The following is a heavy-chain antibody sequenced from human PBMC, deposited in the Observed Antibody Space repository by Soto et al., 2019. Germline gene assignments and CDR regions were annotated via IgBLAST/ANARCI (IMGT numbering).Heavy chain of an antibody. Sequence: QVQLVESGGGVVQPGASLRLSCVASGFRFSGFAMHWVRQAPGKGLEWVAVISFDGSEKFYVDSVKGRFSISRDDFHSTVFLQMDSLRPEDTGVYYCAIDLGGYVHLWDKSNYWGQGTLLNVSS. CDR1: GFRFSGFA. CDR3: AIDLGGYVHLWDKSNY. D-gene: IGHD5-12*01. V-gene: IGHV3-30*04. CDR2: ISFDGSEK. J-gene: IGHJ4*02.